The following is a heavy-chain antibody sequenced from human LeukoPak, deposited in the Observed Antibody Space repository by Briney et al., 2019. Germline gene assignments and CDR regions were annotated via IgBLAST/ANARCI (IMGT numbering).Heavy chain of an antibody. CDR2: FHNSGNT. Sequence: SETLSLTCTVSGASISRYYWSWIRQPPGKGLEWIGYFHNSGNTNYNPSLSSRITMSVDTSKNQFSLKLNSVTAADTAVYYCARYYYDSSGYWFDPWGQGTLVTVSS. V-gene: IGHV4-59*08. CDR3: ARYYYDSSGYWFDP. J-gene: IGHJ5*02. D-gene: IGHD3-22*01. CDR1: GASISRYY.